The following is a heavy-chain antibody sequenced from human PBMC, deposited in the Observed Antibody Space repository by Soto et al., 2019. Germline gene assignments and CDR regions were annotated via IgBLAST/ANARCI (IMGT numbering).Heavy chain of an antibody. V-gene: IGHV1-3*01. CDR2: INAGNGNT. D-gene: IGHD4-4*01. Sequence: ASVKVSCKASGYTFTSYAMHWVRQAPGQRLEWMGWINAGNGNTKYSQKFQGRVTITRDTSASTAYLQWSSLKASDTAMYYCARLRNSNYGYYYYGMDVWGQGTTVTVSS. CDR1: GYTFTSYA. J-gene: IGHJ6*02. CDR3: ARLRNSNYGYYYYGMDV.